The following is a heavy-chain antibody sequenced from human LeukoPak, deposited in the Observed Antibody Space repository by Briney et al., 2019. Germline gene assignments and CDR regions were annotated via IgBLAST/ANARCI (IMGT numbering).Heavy chain of an antibody. CDR2: IYYTGTT. J-gene: IGHJ4*02. Sequence: SSETLSLTCTVSRGSITSHYWSWIRQPPGKGLEWIGYIYYTGTTNYNPSLKSRVTISVDTSKNQFSLKLSSVTAADTAVYYCVRVPPGDTTGNFDYRGQGTLVTVSS. CDR3: VRVPPGDTTGNFDY. D-gene: IGHD1-26*01. V-gene: IGHV4-59*11. CDR1: RGSITSHY.